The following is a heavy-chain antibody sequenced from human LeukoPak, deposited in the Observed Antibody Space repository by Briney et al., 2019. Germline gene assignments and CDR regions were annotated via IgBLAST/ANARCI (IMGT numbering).Heavy chain of an antibody. D-gene: IGHD1/OR15-1a*01. CDR1: GFTFTTYR. Sequence: GGSLRLSCAASGFTFTTYRMEWVRQAPGKGLEWVSSISSSSSYTYYADSVKGRFTISRDNAKNSLYLQMNSLRAEDTAVYYCARWRTYIQGFFDPWGQGTLVTVSS. CDR2: ISSSSSYT. J-gene: IGHJ5*02. CDR3: ARWRTYIQGFFDP. V-gene: IGHV3-21*04.